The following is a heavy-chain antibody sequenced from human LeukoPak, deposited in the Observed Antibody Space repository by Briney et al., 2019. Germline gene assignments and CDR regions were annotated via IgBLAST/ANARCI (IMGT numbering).Heavy chain of an antibody. Sequence: GASVKVSCKVSGYTLTELSMHWVRQAPGQGLEWMGWIGRNNGNTKFAQKLQGRVTITTDTSTTTAYMELRSLRSDDTAVYFCARDRGDYYFDYWGQGTLVSVSS. J-gene: IGHJ4*02. D-gene: IGHD6-25*01. V-gene: IGHV1-18*01. CDR1: GYTLTELS. CDR2: IGRNNGNT. CDR3: ARDRGDYYFDY.